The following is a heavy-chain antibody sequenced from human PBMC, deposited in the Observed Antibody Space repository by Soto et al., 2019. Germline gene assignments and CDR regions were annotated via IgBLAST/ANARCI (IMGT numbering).Heavy chain of an antibody. J-gene: IGHJ4*02. V-gene: IGHV1-3*01. CDR1: GYASLSYG. CDR2: IDAGVDGT. D-gene: IGHD3-10*01. CDR3: AREVQGVTSFDY. Sequence: QVQLVQSGPEMMQPGASVKVSCKASGYASLSYGMHWVRQVPGQVYEWLGWIDAGVDGTMYSERFQGRVRIIRDTSTNTVYMELNALTSEDTAVYYCAREVQGVTSFDYWGQGTLVIVSS.